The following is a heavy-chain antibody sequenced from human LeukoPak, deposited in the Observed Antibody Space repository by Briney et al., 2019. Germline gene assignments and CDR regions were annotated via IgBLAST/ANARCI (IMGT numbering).Heavy chain of an antibody. V-gene: IGHV3-30*04. CDR3: AKDLGRRGTYFDY. Sequence: GGSLRLSCAASGFTFSSYAMHWVRQAPGKGLEWVAVISYDGSNKYYADSVKGRFTISRDNSKNTLYLQMNSLRAEDTAVYYCAKDLGRRGTYFDYWGQGTLVTVSS. J-gene: IGHJ4*02. CDR2: ISYDGSNK. CDR1: GFTFSSYA. D-gene: IGHD1-1*01.